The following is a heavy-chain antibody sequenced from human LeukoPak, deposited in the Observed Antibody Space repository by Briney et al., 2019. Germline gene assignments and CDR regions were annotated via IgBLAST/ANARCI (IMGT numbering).Heavy chain of an antibody. J-gene: IGHJ4*02. CDR1: GFTFSSYG. V-gene: IGHV3-74*01. D-gene: IGHD5-24*01. CDR3: ARDWVYKIDY. Sequence: GGSLRLACEPAGFTFSSYGVDWVRRTPGKGLGWGSRISHDGFISYADSVNGRFTISRDHAKNTLILQMNSLRAEDTAVYYCARDWVYKIDYWGRGTLVTVSS. CDR2: ISHDGFI.